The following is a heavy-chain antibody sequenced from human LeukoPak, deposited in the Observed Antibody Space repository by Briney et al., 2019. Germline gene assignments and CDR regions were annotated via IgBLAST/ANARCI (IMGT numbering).Heavy chain of an antibody. D-gene: IGHD3-3*01. V-gene: IGHV3-7*01. CDR1: GFTFSSYW. J-gene: IGHJ4*02. CDR3: ASVWWSGYFRFDY. Sequence: GGSLRLSCAASGFTFSSYWMSWVRQAPGKGLEWVANIEQDGGEQSYVDSVKGRFTISRNNAKHSLFLQMDRLRAEDTAVYYCASVWWSGYFRFDYWGQGTLVTVYS. CDR2: IEQDGGEQ.